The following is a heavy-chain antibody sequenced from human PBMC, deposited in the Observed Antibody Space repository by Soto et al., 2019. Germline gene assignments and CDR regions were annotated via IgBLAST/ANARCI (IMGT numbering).Heavy chain of an antibody. CDR1: GYSFTDYG. Sequence: QVQIEQSGGEVRKPGASVKVSCKPSGYSFTDYGITWVRQAPRKGPEWMGWISCHNGNTSHAQKFQDRVTMSTETSKNTDYMELRSLRSDDPAVYYCTRGPRYNSGWYRAWFDPWGQGTLVTVSS. CDR3: TRGPRYNSGWYRAWFDP. D-gene: IGHD6-19*01. V-gene: IGHV1-18*01. CDR2: ISCHNGNT. J-gene: IGHJ5*02.